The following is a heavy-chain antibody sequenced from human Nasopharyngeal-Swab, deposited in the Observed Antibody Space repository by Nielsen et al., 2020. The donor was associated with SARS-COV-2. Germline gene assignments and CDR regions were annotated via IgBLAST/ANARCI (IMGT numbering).Heavy chain of an antibody. CDR1: GVSVSSGSAA. J-gene: IGHJ6*03. V-gene: IGHV6-1*01. CDR3: ARARGAYGDYYYYYYTDV. D-gene: IGHD4-17*01. Sequence: SETLSLTCAISGVSVSSGSAAWNWIRQSPSSGLEWLGRTYYRSKWYNDYAVSVKSRITINPDTSKNQFSLHLNSVTPEDTAVYYCARARGAYGDYYYYYYTDVWGKGTTVTVSS. CDR2: TYYRSKWYN.